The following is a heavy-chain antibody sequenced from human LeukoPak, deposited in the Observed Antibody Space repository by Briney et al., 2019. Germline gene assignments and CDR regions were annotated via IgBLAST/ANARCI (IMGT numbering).Heavy chain of an antibody. J-gene: IGHJ4*02. V-gene: IGHV3-30*04. D-gene: IGHD3-22*01. CDR2: ISYDGSNK. CDR1: GFAFSSYA. CDR3: AKVTYDSSGYYYGSWDY. Sequence: PGGSLRLSCAASGFAFSSYAMHWVRQAPGKGLEWVAVISYDGSNKYYADSVKGRFTISRDNSKNTLYLQMNSLRAEDTAVYYCAKVTYDSSGYYYGSWDYWGQGTLVTVSS.